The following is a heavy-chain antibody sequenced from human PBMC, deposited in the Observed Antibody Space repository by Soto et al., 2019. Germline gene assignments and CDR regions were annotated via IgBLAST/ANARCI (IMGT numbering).Heavy chain of an antibody. V-gene: IGHV4-34*01. J-gene: IGHJ4*02. D-gene: IGHD6-6*01. CDR2: INHSGST. CDR3: ARGVAAPRKVERDRFDY. CDR1: GGSFSGYY. Sequence: SETLSLTCAVYGGSFSGYYWSWIRQPPGKGLEWIGEINHSGSTNYNPSLKSRVTISVDTSKNQFSLKLSSVTAADTAVYYCARGVAAPRKVERDRFDYWGQGTLVTVSS.